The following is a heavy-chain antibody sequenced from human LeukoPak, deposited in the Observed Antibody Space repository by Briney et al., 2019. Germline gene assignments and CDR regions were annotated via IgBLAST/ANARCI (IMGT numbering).Heavy chain of an antibody. J-gene: IGHJ1*01. CDR1: GYTFTGYY. Sequence: ASVKVSCKASGYTFTGYYMHWVRQAPGQGLEWMGRINPNSGGTNYAQKFQGRVTMTRDTSTSTVYMELSSLRSEDTAVYYCAREAYYDSSGYTAEYFQHWGQGTLVTVSS. V-gene: IGHV1-2*06. D-gene: IGHD3-22*01. CDR2: INPNSGGT. CDR3: AREAYYDSSGYTAEYFQH.